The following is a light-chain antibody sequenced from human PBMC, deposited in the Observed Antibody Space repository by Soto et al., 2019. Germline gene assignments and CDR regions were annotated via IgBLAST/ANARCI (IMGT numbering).Light chain of an antibody. CDR1: QSVSSY. CDR2: DAS. Sequence: EIVLTQSRSTLSLSPGERATLSCRASQSVSSYLAWYQQKPGQAPRLLIYDASNRATGIPARFSGSGSGTDFTLTISSLEPEDFAVYYCQQRSNWPHTFGQGTKVDIK. J-gene: IGKJ1*01. V-gene: IGKV3-11*01. CDR3: QQRSNWPHT.